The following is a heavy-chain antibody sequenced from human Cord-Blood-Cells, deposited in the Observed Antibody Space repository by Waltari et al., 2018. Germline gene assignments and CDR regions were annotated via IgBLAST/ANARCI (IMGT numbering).Heavy chain of an antibody. J-gene: IGHJ5*02. Sequence: QVQLQESGPGLVKPSETLSLTCTVSGGSISSYYWSWIRQPPGKGLEWIGYIYYSGSTNYNPSLKSRVTISVDTSKNQFSLKLSSGTAADTAVYYCARRTYYYDSSGYYWFDPWGQGTLVTVSS. V-gene: IGHV4-59*08. CDR3: ARRTYYYDSSGYYWFDP. CDR2: IYYSGST. CDR1: GGSISSYY. D-gene: IGHD3-22*01.